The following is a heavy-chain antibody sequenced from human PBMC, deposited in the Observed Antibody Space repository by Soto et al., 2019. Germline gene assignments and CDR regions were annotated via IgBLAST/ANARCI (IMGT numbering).Heavy chain of an antibody. CDR2: IWNDGIRK. J-gene: IGHJ4*02. CDR3: ARDDDNDANALDY. V-gene: IGHV3-33*01. CDR1: GFTFSKYG. Sequence: PGGSLRLSCAASGFTFSKYGMHWVRQAPGKGLEWVALIWNDGIRKVYVDSVKGRFTISRDNSKNKLDLQMNNLRDEDTAVYYCARDDDNDANALDYWGPGTLVTVYS.